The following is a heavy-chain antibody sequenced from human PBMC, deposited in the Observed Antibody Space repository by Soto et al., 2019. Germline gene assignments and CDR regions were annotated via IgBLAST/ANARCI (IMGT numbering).Heavy chain of an antibody. CDR3: ARGRLWSFDF. D-gene: IGHD3-10*01. V-gene: IGHV3-48*02. Sequence: EVQMVESGGDLVQPGGSLRLSCVVSGFSFRIYSMNWVRQAPGKGLEWISYISSDSGTIYYADSLKGRFTNSRDNGKNSLYLQMNSLTDEDTAVYYCARGRLWSFDFWGQGTLVTVSS. J-gene: IGHJ4*02. CDR2: ISSDSGTI. CDR1: GFSFRIYS.